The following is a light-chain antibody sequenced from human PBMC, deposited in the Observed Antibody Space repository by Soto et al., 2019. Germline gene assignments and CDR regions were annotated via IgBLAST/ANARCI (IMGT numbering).Light chain of an antibody. CDR1: QSINAH. CDR3: QQYNTWLWT. V-gene: IGKV3-15*01. CDR2: GAS. J-gene: IGKJ1*01. Sequence: EVVMTQSPATLSVSPGERVTLSCRASQSINAHLAWYQQKPGQAPGLLIHGASTRATGIPARFSGSGFGTEFIPTISSLQSEDFAVYYCQQYNTWLWTFGQGTKVEIQ.